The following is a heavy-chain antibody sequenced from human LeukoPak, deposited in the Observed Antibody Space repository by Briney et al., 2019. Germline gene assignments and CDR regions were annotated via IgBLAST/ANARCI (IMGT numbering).Heavy chain of an antibody. Sequence: GGSLRLSCAASGFTFSSYAMSWVRQAPGKGLEWVSAISGSGGSTYYADSVKGRFTISRDNSKNTLYLQVNSLRAEDTAVYYCASYSSGWRGYYYYGMDVWGQGTTVTVSS. CDR3: ASYSSGWRGYYYYGMDV. CDR2: ISGSGGST. V-gene: IGHV3-23*01. CDR1: GFTFSSYA. J-gene: IGHJ6*02. D-gene: IGHD6-19*01.